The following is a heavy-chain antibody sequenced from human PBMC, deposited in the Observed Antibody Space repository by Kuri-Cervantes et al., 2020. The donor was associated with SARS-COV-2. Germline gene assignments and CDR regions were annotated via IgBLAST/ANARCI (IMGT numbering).Heavy chain of an antibody. CDR3: ARAPRDYVWGSRNYYYMNV. CDR2: INHSGST. D-gene: IGHD3-16*01. J-gene: IGHJ6*03. V-gene: IGHV4-34*01. CDR1: GGSFSGYY. Sequence: SETLSLTCAVYGGSFSGYYWSWIRQPPGKGLVWIGEINHSGSTNYNPSLKSRLTISVDTSMKQFTLKLRSVTAADTAVYYCARAPRDYVWGSRNYYYMNVWGKGTTVTVSS.